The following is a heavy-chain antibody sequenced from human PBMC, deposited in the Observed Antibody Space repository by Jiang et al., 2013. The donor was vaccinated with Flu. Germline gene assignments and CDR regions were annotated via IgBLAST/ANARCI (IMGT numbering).Heavy chain of an antibody. J-gene: IGHJ5*02. V-gene: IGHV3-21*01. CDR2: ISSSSSYI. CDR1: GFTFSSYS. Sequence: GGGVVQPGRSLRLSCAASGFTFSSYSMNWVRQAPGKGLEWVSSISSSSSYIYYADSVKGRFTISRDNAKNSLYLQMNSLRAEDTAVHYCARGYCSSTSCYWSWFDPWGQGTLVTVSS. D-gene: IGHD2-2*01. CDR3: ARGYCSSTSCYWSWFDP.